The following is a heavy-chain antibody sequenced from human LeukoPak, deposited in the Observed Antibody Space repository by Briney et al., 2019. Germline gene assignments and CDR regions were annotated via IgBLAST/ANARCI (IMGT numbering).Heavy chain of an antibody. Sequence: SETLSLTCIVSGGSISSGGYYWSWIRQHPGKGLEWIGYIYYSGGTYYNPSLKSRVTISVDTSKNQFSLKLSSVTAADTAVYYCARDLYGSGIWGQGTLVTVSS. J-gene: IGHJ4*02. CDR1: GGSISSGGYY. V-gene: IGHV4-31*03. D-gene: IGHD3-10*01. CDR3: ARDLYGSGI. CDR2: IYYSGGT.